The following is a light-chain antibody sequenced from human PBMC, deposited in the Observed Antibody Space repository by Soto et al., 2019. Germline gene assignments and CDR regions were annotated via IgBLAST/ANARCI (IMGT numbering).Light chain of an antibody. CDR1: QSVTSS. Sequence: EIVLTQSPATLSLSPGERATLSCRASQSVTSSLVWYQQKPGQAPRLLIYDASNRATGIPARFSGSGSGTDFTLTIISLEPEDSAVYYCQHRSTWPRAFGGGTKVEIK. V-gene: IGKV3-11*01. CDR2: DAS. CDR3: QHRSTWPRA. J-gene: IGKJ4*01.